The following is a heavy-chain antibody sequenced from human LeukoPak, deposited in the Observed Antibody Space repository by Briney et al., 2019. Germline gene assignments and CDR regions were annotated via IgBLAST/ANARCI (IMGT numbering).Heavy chain of an antibody. CDR2: IIPIFGTA. CDR1: GGTFSSYA. J-gene: IGHJ3*02. V-gene: IGHV1-69*06. CDR3: ARGGYDTAPLGI. D-gene: IGHD3-22*01. Sequence: SVKVSCKASGGTFSSYAISWVRQAPGQGLEWMGGIIPIFGTANYAQKFQGRVTITADKSTSTAYMELSRLRSDDTAVYYCARGGYDTAPLGIWGQGTMVTVSS.